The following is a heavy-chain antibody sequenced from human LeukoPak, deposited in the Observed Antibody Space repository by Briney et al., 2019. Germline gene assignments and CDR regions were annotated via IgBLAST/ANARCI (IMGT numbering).Heavy chain of an antibody. CDR2: ISDYNRNT. CDR3: ARVSRIIMEGADVRPYGMDV. D-gene: IGHD3-10*01. CDR1: GDTFTPYG. V-gene: IGHV1-18*01. Sequence: ASVKVSCKTSGDTFTPYGISWLRRAPGQRLEWMGWISDYNRNTDYTHKFQGRVTLTTDTSTSTSYMELRSLRSDDTAVYYCARVSRIIMEGADVRPYGMDVWGQGTAVPVSS. J-gene: IGHJ6*02.